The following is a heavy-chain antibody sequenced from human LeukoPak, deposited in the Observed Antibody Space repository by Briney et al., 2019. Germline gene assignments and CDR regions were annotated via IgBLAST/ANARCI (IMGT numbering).Heavy chain of an antibody. V-gene: IGHV4-59*01. CDR1: GGSFSGYY. CDR3: ARLTRRSGNYFDY. D-gene: IGHD1-1*01. CDR2: IYYSGNT. J-gene: IGHJ4*02. Sequence: NPSETLSLTCAVYGGSFSGYYWSWIRQPPGKGLEWIGYIYYSGNTNYNPSLKSRVTMSVDTSKSQFSLKLSSVTAADTAVYYCARLTRRSGNYFDYWGQGTLVTVSS.